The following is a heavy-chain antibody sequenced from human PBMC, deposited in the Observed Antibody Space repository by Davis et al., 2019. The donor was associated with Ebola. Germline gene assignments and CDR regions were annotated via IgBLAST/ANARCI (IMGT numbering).Heavy chain of an antibody. CDR1: GYTFTSYA. CDR3: ARDDFGYCSSTSCSQYYYYGMDV. CDR2: ISAYNGNI. D-gene: IGHD2-2*03. V-gene: IGHV1-18*01. Sequence: ASVKVSCKASGYTFTSYAISWVRQALGQGLEWMGWISAYNGNITYAQKLQGRVTMTTDTSTSTAYMALRCLRSDDTSVYCCARDDFGYCSSTSCSQYYYYGMDVWGQGTTVTVSS. J-gene: IGHJ6*02.